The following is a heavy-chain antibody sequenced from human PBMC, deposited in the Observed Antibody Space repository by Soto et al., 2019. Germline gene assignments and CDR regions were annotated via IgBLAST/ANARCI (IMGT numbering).Heavy chain of an antibody. CDR2: FDPEDGET. D-gene: IGHD3-22*01. CDR1: GYTLTELS. Sequence: GASVKVSCKVSGYTLTELSMHWVRQAPGKGLEWMGGFDPEDGETIYAQKFQGRATMTEDTSTDTAYMELSSLRSEDTAVYYCATDMYDSSGYYYNWFDPWGQGTLVTVSS. J-gene: IGHJ5*02. CDR3: ATDMYDSSGYYYNWFDP. V-gene: IGHV1-24*01.